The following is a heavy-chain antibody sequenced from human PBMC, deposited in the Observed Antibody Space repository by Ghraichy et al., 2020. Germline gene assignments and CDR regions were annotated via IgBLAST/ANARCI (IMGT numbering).Heavy chain of an antibody. V-gene: IGHV3-33*06. CDR1: GFTFSSYG. J-gene: IGHJ4*02. Sequence: GSLNISCAASGFTFSSYGMHWVRQAPGKGLEWVAVIWYDGSNKYYADSVKGRFTISRDNSKNTLYLQMNSLRAEDTAVYYCAKDHRYGSSWGQGTLVTVSS. CDR2: IWYDGSNK. D-gene: IGHD6-13*01. CDR3: AKDHRYGSS.